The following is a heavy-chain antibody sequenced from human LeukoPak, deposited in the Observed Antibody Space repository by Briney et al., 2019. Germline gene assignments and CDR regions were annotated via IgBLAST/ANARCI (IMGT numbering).Heavy chain of an antibody. CDR1: GFTFSSYA. D-gene: IGHD2-15*01. V-gene: IGHV3-23*01. CDR3: AKSTSVVVAASAY. J-gene: IGHJ4*02. Sequence: GGSLRPSCAASGFTFSSYAMSWVRQAPGKGLEWVSAISGSGGSTYYADSVKGRFTISRDNSKNTLYLQMNSLRAEDTAVYYCAKSTSVVVAASAYWGQGTLVTVSS. CDR2: ISGSGGST.